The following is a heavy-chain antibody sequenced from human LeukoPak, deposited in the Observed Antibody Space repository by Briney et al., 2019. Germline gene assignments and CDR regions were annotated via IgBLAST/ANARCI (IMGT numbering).Heavy chain of an antibody. CDR1: GGTFSSYA. D-gene: IGHD2-15*01. CDR3: AKVGPGGSCPGD. V-gene: IGHV1-69*13. J-gene: IGHJ4*02. CDR2: IIPIFGTA. Sequence: SVKVSCKASGGTFSSYAISWVRQAPGQGLEWMGGIIPIFGTANYAQKFQGRVTITADESTSTAYMELSSLRSEDTAVYYCAKVGPGGSCPGDWGQGTLVTVSS.